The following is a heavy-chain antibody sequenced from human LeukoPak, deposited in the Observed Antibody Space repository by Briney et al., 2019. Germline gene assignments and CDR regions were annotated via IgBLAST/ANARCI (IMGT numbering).Heavy chain of an antibody. CDR3: AKAHAYVWGSGPLDY. D-gene: IGHD3-16*01. CDR2: ISYDGSNK. J-gene: IGHJ4*02. CDR1: GFTFSSYG. V-gene: IGHV3-30*18. Sequence: GGSLRLSCAASGFTFSSYGMHWVRQAPGKGLEWVAVISYDGSNKYYADSVKGRFTISRDNSKNTLYLQMNSLRAEDTAVYYCAKAHAYVWGSGPLDYWGQGTLVTVSS.